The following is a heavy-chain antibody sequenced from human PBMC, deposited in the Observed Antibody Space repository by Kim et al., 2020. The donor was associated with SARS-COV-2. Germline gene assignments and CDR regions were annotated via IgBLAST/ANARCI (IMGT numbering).Heavy chain of an antibody. D-gene: IGHD6-19*01. CDR3: AREEQWLVQYVGAFHI. V-gene: IGHV1-69*13. Sequence: SVKVSCKASGGSFSSYGISWVRQAPGQGLEWMGGIIPMFGSANYAQKFQGSVTITADESTSTAYMELSCLRSDDTAMYYCAREEQWLVQYVGAFHIWGQGTMVTVSS. J-gene: IGHJ3*02. CDR1: GGSFSSYG. CDR2: IIPMFGSA.